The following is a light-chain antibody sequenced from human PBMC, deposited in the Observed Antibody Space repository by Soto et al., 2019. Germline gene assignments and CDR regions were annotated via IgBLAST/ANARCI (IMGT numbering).Light chain of an antibody. CDR2: DAS. CDR1: PSLSNF. CDR3: QQRSNLFT. Sequence: EIVLTQSPATLSLSPGERATLSCTASPSLSNFLAWYQQKPGQAPRLLIYDASNRATGIPVRFSGSGSGTDFTLTISSLEPEDFAVYYGQQRSNLFTFGPGTTVEIK. J-gene: IGKJ3*01. V-gene: IGKV3-11*01.